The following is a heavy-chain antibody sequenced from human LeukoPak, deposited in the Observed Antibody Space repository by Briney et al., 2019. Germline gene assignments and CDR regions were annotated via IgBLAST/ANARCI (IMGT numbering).Heavy chain of an antibody. CDR2: ISGSGGST. V-gene: IGHV3-23*01. CDR1: GFTFSSYA. J-gene: IGHJ4*02. D-gene: IGHD4-17*01. Sequence: GGSLRLSCAASGFTFSSYAMSWVRQAPGKGLEWVSAISGSGGSTYYADSVKGRFTISRDNSKNTLYLQMNSQRAEDTAVYYCAKDEGDYVYYFDYWGQGTLVTVSS. CDR3: AKDEGDYVYYFDY.